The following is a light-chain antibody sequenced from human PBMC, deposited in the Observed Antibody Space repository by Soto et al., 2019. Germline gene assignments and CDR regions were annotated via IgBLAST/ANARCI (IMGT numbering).Light chain of an antibody. Sequence: QSVLTQPPSVSGAPGQRVTISCTGSSSNIGAAYDVHWYQQLPGTAPKLLIYGNTDRPSGVPDRFSGSKSGTSASLVITGRFRHDEANYYCSSYTGGYPSYGLGTGTKVTVL. CDR2: GNT. CDR1: SSNIGAAYD. J-gene: IGLJ1*01. V-gene: IGLV1-40*01. CDR3: SSYTGGYPSYG.